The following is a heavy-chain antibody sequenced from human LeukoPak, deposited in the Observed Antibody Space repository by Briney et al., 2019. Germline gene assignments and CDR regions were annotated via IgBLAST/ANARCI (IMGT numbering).Heavy chain of an antibody. CDR2: ISSSGSTI. CDR3: ARDPHGGYDGVLFD. CDR1: GFTFSDYY. D-gene: IGHD5-12*01. J-gene: IGHJ4*02. Sequence: GGSLRLSCAVSGFTFSDYYMSWIRQAPGKGLEWVSYISSSGSTIYYADSVKGRFTISRDNAKKSLYLQMNSLRAEDTAVYYCARDPHGGYDGVLFDWGQGTLVTVSA. V-gene: IGHV3-11*04.